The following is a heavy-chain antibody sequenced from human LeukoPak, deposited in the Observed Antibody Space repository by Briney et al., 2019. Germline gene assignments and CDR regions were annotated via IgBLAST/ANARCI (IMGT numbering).Heavy chain of an antibody. Sequence: SVKVSCKASGGTFSSYAISWVRQAPGQGLEWMGRIIPILGIANYAQKFQGRVTITADKSTSTAYMELSSLRSEDTAVYYCARDRDSYTIFGVVIIPSSFDYWGQGTLVTVSS. CDR1: GGTFSSYA. CDR3: ARDRDSYTIFGVVIIPSSFDY. J-gene: IGHJ4*02. CDR2: IIPILGIA. V-gene: IGHV1-69*04. D-gene: IGHD3-3*01.